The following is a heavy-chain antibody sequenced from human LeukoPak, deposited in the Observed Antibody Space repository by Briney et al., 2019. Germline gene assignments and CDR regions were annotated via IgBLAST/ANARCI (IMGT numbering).Heavy chain of an antibody. V-gene: IGHV3-9*01. J-gene: IGHJ6*02. CDR3: AKVYGSGSYGYYYGMDV. CDR2: ISWNSGSI. CDR1: GFTFDDYA. D-gene: IGHD3-10*01. Sequence: GRSLRLSCAASGFTFDDYAMHWVRQAPGKGLDWVSGISWNSGSIGYADSVKGRFTISRDNAKNSLYLQMNSLSAEDTALYYCAKVYGSGSYGYYYGMDVWGQGTTVTVSS.